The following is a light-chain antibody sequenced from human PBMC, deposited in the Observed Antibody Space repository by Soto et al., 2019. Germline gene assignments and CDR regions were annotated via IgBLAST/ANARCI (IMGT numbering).Light chain of an antibody. J-gene: IGLJ1*01. CDR2: GNS. CDR3: QSYYSSLSGYV. Sequence: HSVLTQPPSVSGAPGQRVTISCTGSSSNIGAGYDVHWYQQLPGTAPKLLIYGNSNRPSGVPDRFSGSKSGTSASLAITGIQAEDEADYYCQSYYSSLSGYVFGTGTKVTVL. CDR1: SSNIGAGYD. V-gene: IGLV1-40*01.